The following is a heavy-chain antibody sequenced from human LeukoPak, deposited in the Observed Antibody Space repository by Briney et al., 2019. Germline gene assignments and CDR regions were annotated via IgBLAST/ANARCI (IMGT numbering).Heavy chain of an antibody. D-gene: IGHD2-2*01. CDR2: IRYDGSNK. Sequence: PGGSLRLSCAASGFTFSSYGMHWVRQARGKWLEWVAFIRYDGSNKYYADSVRGRFTISRDNSKNTLYLQMNSLRAEDTAVYYCAKDRSSKYYYYYYMDVWGKGTTVTVSS. CDR3: AKDRSSKYYYYYYMDV. J-gene: IGHJ6*03. CDR1: GFTFSSYG. V-gene: IGHV3-30*02.